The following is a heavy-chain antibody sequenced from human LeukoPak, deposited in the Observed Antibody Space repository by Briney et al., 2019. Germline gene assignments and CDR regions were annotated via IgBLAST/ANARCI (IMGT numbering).Heavy chain of an antibody. CDR3: AREGSGYEFDY. CDR1: GFTVSSNY. CDR2: IYSGGST. V-gene: IGHV3-53*01. Sequence: GGSLRLSCAASGFTVSSNYMSWVRQAPGKGLEWVSVIYSGGSTYYADSVKGRFTISRDNSKNTLYLQMNSPRAEDTAVYYCAREGSGYEFDYWGQGTLVTVSS. J-gene: IGHJ4*02. D-gene: IGHD5-12*01.